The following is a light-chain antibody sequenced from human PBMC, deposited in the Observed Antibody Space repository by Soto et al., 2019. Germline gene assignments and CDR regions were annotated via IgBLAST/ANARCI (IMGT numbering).Light chain of an antibody. CDR3: MQGTHWPPT. CDR1: QSLVYTDGNTY. Sequence: DVVMTQSPLSLPVTLGQPASISCRSSQSLVYTDGNTYLNWFHQRPGQPPRRLIYQVSTRDSGVADRFSGGGGCTDFTLIINRVEAEDVGVYYYMQGTHWPPTIGGGTTVEIK. J-gene: IGKJ4*01. CDR2: QVS. V-gene: IGKV2-30*01.